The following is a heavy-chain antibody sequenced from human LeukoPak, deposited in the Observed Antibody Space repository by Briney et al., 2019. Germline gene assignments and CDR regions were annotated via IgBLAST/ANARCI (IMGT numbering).Heavy chain of an antibody. V-gene: IGHV4-30-2*01. CDR3: ARHSASNIVVVPAAIVGWFDP. Sequence: SETLSLTCAVSGGSISRGAYSWTWIRQPPGKGLEWIGYIFHSGSTYYNPALQSRVTIAVDRSKNQFSLKLSSVTAADTAVYYCARHSASNIVVVPAAIVGWFDPWGQGTLVTVSS. D-gene: IGHD2-2*01. CDR2: IFHSGST. CDR1: GGSISRGAYS. J-gene: IGHJ5*02.